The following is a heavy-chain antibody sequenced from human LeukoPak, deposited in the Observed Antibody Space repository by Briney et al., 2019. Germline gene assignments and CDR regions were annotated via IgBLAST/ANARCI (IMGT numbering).Heavy chain of an antibody. CDR1: GGSFSGYS. Sequence: PSETLSLTCAVYGGSFSGYSWSWIRQPPGKGLEWIGEITHTGDTNYNPSLKRRLTMSVDTSMSRFTLNLNSVTAADAAVYYCARKNPPNKYASGSLDLCGPGTLVTVSS. J-gene: IGHJ5*02. CDR2: ITHTGDT. CDR3: ARKNPPNKYASGSLDL. V-gene: IGHV4-34*01. D-gene: IGHD3-10*01.